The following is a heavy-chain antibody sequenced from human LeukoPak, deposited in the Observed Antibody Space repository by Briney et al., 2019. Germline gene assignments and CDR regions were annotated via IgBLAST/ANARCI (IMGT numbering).Heavy chain of an antibody. CDR3: ARYKIDYILSTDWFDP. Sequence: SETLSLTCTVSGGSISGDYWSWIRQPPGKGLEWIGHIFYSGNTDCNPSLKSRVTILVDTSKNQLSLKLRSVTAADTAVYYCARYKIDYILSTDWFDPWGQGTLVTVSS. D-gene: IGHD4/OR15-4a*01. CDR2: IFYSGNT. V-gene: IGHV4-59*01. CDR1: GGSISGDY. J-gene: IGHJ5*02.